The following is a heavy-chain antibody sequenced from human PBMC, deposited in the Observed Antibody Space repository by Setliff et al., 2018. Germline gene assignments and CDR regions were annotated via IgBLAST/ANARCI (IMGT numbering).Heavy chain of an antibody. CDR3: ARSDGGSSGLDY. V-gene: IGHV3-30-3*01. J-gene: IGHJ4*02. Sequence: LRLSCAASGFTISYYAIHCVRQAPGKGLEWVAVSRYAENYQYYADSVKGRFTIPRDNSENTLYLQMNSLRPDDTAVYHCARSDGGSSGLDYWGQGTLVTVSS. D-gene: IGHD2-15*01. CDR1: GFTISYYA. CDR2: SRYAENYQ.